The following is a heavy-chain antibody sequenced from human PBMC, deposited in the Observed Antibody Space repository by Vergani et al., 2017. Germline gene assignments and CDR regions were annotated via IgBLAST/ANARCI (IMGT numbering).Heavy chain of an antibody. V-gene: IGHV3-23*01. CDR3: ARGKFYYGSSGYYEPGFDY. CDR1: GFTFNIYA. CDR2: VSGSGDST. J-gene: IGHJ4*02. D-gene: IGHD3-22*01. Sequence: EVQLLESGGGLVQPGGSLRLSCAASGFTFNIYAMSWVRQAPGKGLEWVLGVSGSGDSTFYADSVKGRFTISIDNSKNTLYLQMNSLRAEDTDVYYGARGKFYYGSSGYYEPGFDYWGQGTLVTVSA.